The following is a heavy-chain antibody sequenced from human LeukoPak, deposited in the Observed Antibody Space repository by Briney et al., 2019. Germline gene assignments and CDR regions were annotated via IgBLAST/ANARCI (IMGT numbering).Heavy chain of an antibody. Sequence: SETLSLTCTVSGGSIRSSYYYWGWIRQPPGKGLEWIGEINHSGSTNYNPSLKSRVTISVDTSKNQFSLKLSSVTAADTAVYYCARDGPYNWNYSAYLYYFDYWGQGTLVTVSS. CDR3: ARDGPYNWNYSAYLYYFDY. J-gene: IGHJ4*02. V-gene: IGHV4-39*07. CDR1: GGSIRSSYYY. CDR2: INHSGST. D-gene: IGHD1-7*01.